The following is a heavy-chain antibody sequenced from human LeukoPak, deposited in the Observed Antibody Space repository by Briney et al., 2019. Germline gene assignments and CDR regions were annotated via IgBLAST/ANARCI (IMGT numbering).Heavy chain of an antibody. D-gene: IGHD3-22*01. J-gene: IGHJ4*02. Sequence: SETLSLTCTVSVGSISSYYWSWIRQPAGKGLEWIGRIYTRGSTNYNPSLKSRVTMSVATSKNKFSLKLSSVTAADTAVYYCAREEWYDSSGYYPDYWGQGTLVTVSS. V-gene: IGHV4-4*07. CDR2: IYTRGST. CDR3: AREEWYDSSGYYPDY. CDR1: VGSISSYY.